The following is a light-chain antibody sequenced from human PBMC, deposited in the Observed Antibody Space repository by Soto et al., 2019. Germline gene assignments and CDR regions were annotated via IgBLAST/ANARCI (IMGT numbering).Light chain of an antibody. CDR3: QQYDNLPLT. V-gene: IGKV1-33*01. Sequence: DIQMTQSPSSLSASVGDRVTITCQASQGISNYLNWYQQKPGKAPKLLIFDASDLETGVPSRFSGSGSGTDFTFTISSLQPEDLGTYYCQQYDNLPLTFGGGTKVEIK. CDR2: DAS. J-gene: IGKJ4*01. CDR1: QGISNY.